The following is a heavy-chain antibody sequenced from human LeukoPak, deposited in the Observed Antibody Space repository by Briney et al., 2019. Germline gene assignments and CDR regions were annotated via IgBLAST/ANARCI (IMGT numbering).Heavy chain of an antibody. CDR1: GFTFSTYA. Sequence: GGSLRLSCAGSGFTFSTYAMSWVRQAPGKGLEWVSGISSSGDRTFYRDSVKGRFTIARDNSKNTLYLQLNRLRAEDTASYHCAVRTRGSYFDYWGQGALVTVSS. V-gene: IGHV3-23*01. D-gene: IGHD1-26*01. J-gene: IGHJ4*02. CDR2: ISSSGDRT. CDR3: AVRTRGSYFDY.